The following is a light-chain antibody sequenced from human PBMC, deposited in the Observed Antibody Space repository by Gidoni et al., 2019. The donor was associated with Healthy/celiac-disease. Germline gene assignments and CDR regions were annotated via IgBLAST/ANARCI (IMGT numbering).Light chain of an antibody. J-gene: IGKJ2*01. CDR1: QSVSSSY. Sequence: IVLTQSPGPLSLSPGERATLSCRASQSVSSSYLAWYQQKPGQAPRLLIYGASSRATGIPDRVSGSGSGTDVTLTISRREPEDFAVYYCQQYGSSPRTFGQGTKLEIK. V-gene: IGKV3-20*01. CDR3: QQYGSSPRT. CDR2: GAS.